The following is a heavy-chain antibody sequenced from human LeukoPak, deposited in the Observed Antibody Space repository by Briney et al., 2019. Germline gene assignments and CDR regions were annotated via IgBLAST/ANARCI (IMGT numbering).Heavy chain of an antibody. V-gene: IGHV1-69*05. J-gene: IGHJ3*02. CDR3: ARGDINGAKQQLVRVVAFDI. CDR1: GGTFSSYA. D-gene: IGHD6-13*01. Sequence: GASVTVSCKASGGTFSSYAISWVGQAPGQGLEWMGGIIPIFGTANYAQKFQGRVTITTDESTSTAYMELSSLRSEDTAVYYCARGDINGAKQQLVRVVAFDIWGQGTVVTVSS. CDR2: IIPIFGTA.